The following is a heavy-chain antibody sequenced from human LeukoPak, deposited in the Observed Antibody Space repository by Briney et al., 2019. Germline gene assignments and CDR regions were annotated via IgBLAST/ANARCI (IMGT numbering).Heavy chain of an antibody. J-gene: IGHJ6*02. V-gene: IGHV1-69*04. CDR3: ARYIHPQGLIGYAMDV. CDR1: GGPFNSYA. Sequence: SVKVSCKASGGPFNSYAINWVRQAPGQGLEWMGRIIVILGKVHYAQKFQGRLTITADKSTRTAYMDLSNLASEDTAIYFCARYIHPQGLIGYAMDVWGQGTTVIVSS. CDR2: IIVILGKV. D-gene: IGHD2-15*01.